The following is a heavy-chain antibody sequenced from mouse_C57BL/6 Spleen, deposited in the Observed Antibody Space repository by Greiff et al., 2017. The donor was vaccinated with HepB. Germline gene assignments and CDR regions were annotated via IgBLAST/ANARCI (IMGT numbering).Heavy chain of an antibody. Sequence: EVKLVESGPELVKPGASVKISCKASGYSFTGYYMNWVKQSPEKSLEWIGEINPSTGGTTYNQKFKDKATLTVDKSSSTAYMQLKSLTSEDSAVYYCARKAGTGTYFDVWGTGTTVTVSS. CDR3: ARKAGTGTYFDV. CDR1: GYSFTGYY. J-gene: IGHJ1*03. V-gene: IGHV1-42*01. D-gene: IGHD4-1*01. CDR2: INPSTGGT.